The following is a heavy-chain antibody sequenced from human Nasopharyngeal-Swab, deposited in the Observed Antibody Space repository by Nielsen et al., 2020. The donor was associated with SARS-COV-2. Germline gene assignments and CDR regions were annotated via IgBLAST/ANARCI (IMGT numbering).Heavy chain of an antibody. J-gene: IGHJ4*02. D-gene: IGHD3-22*01. CDR2: ISYDGSNK. CDR3: ASTPLDSSGYYYAFHY. CDR1: GFTFSRYT. V-gene: IGHV3-30-3*01. Sequence: GESLKISCAASGFTFSRYTMHWVRQAPGKGLKWVAVISYDGSNKYYADSVKARFTISRDISKNTLYLQMNSQRAEDTAVFYCASTPLDSSGYYYAFHYWGRGTLVTVSS.